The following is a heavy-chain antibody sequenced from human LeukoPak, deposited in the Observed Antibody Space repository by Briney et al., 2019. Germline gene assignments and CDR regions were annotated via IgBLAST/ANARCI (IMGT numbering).Heavy chain of an antibody. V-gene: IGHV3-11*01. J-gene: IGHJ6*02. Sequence: PGGSLRLSCAASGFTFSDYYMTWIRQAPGKGLECISFISSSGDSLYYADSVEGRFTISRDNAKDSVYLQMNSLRAEDTAVYYCAREVVIVPDYYYYGLDVWGQGTTVTVSS. CDR3: AREVVIVPDYYYYGLDV. CDR2: ISSSGDSL. D-gene: IGHD2/OR15-2a*01. CDR1: GFTFSDYY.